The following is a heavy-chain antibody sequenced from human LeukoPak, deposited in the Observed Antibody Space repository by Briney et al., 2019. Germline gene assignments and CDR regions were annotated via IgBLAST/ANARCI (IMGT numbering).Heavy chain of an antibody. V-gene: IGHV3-21*01. J-gene: IGHJ4*02. D-gene: IGHD3-22*01. CDR1: GFTFSSYS. CDR3: AREGNYYDSSGYSSGYFDY. CDR2: ISSSSYI. Sequence: GGSLRLSCAASGFTFSSYSMNWVRQAPGKGLEWVSSISSSSYIYYADSVKGRFTISRDNAKNSLYLQMNSLRAEDTAVYYCAREGNYYDSSGYSSGYFDYWGQGTLVTVSS.